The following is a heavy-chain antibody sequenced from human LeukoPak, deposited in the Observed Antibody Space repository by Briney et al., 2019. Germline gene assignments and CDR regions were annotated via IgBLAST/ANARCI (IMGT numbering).Heavy chain of an antibody. CDR3: ASTSIAAAGLNDY. CDR2: ISGSGST. CDR1: GFTFSSYA. Sequence: PGGSLRLSCAASGFTFSSYAMSWVRQAPGKGLEWVSAISGSGSTYYADSVKGRFTISRDNSKNTLYLQMNSLRAEDTAVYYCASTSIAAAGLNDYWGQGTLVTVSS. V-gene: IGHV3-23*01. J-gene: IGHJ4*02. D-gene: IGHD6-13*01.